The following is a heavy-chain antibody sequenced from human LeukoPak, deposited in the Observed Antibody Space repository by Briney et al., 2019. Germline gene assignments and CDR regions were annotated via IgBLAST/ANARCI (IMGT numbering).Heavy chain of an antibody. V-gene: IGHV7-4-1*02. J-gene: IGHJ4*02. Sequence: ASVKVSCEASGYTFTSYAMNWVRQAPGQGLEWMGWINTNTGNPTYAQGFTGRFVFSLDTSVSTAYLQISSLKAEDTAVYYCARDQASSSWYGPLTYWGRGTLVTVSS. D-gene: IGHD6-13*01. CDR3: ARDQASSSWYGPLTY. CDR2: INTNTGNP. CDR1: GYTFTSYA.